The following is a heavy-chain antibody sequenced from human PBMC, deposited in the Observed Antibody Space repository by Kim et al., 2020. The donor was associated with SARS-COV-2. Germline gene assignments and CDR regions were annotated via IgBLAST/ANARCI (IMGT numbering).Heavy chain of an antibody. D-gene: IGHD5-18*01. CDR2: ISWNSGSI. V-gene: IGHV3-9*01. CDR1: GFTFDDYA. Sequence: GGSLRLSCAASGFTFDDYAMHWVRQAPGKGLEWVSGISWNSGSIGYADSVKGRFTISRDNAKNSLYLQMNSLRAEDTALYYCAKPGVDTAMGRYFDYWGQGTLVTVSS. CDR3: AKPGVDTAMGRYFDY. J-gene: IGHJ4*02.